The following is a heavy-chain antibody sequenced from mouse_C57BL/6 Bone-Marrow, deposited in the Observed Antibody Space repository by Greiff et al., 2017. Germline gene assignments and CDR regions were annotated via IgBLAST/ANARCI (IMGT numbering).Heavy chain of an antibody. J-gene: IGHJ4*01. CDR2: IDPSDSYT. V-gene: IGHV1-69*01. D-gene: IGHD2-12*01. CDR1: GYTFTSYW. Sequence: QVQLQQPGAELVMPGASVKLSCKASGYTFTSYWMHWVKQRPGQGLEWIGEIDPSDSYTNYNQKFKGKSTLTVDKSSSTAYMQLSRRTSEDSAVYYCAGVTTRYAMDYWCQGTSVTVSS. CDR3: AGVTTRYAMDY.